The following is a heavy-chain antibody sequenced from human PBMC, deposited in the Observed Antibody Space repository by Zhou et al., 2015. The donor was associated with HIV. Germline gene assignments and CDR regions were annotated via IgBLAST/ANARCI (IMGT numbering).Heavy chain of an antibody. CDR3: ARDGVDIVATINYYYGMDV. V-gene: IGHV1-69*06. Sequence: QVQLVQSGAEVKKPGSSVKVSCKASGDTFSSYGISWVRQAPGQGLEWMGGIIPIFGTASYAQRFQGRVTITADKSTSTAYMDLSSLRSEDTAVYYCARDGVDIVATINYYYGMDVWGQGP. CDR2: IIPIFGTA. CDR1: GDTFSSYG. D-gene: IGHD5-12*01. J-gene: IGHJ6*02.